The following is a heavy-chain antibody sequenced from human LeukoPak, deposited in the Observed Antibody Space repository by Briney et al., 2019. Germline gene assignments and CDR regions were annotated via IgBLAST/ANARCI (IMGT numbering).Heavy chain of an antibody. CDR1: GGSISSSRYY. D-gene: IGHD2-15*01. J-gene: IGHJ4*02. CDR3: ARLLGYCSGGSCYSDLHDY. V-gene: IGHV4-39*01. Sequence: SETLSLTCTVSGGSISSSRYYWGWIRQPPGKGLEWIGSIYYSGSTYYNPSLNSRVTISVDTSKNQFSLKLSSVTAADTAVYYCARLLGYCSGGSCYSDLHDYWGQGALVTVSS. CDR2: IYYSGST.